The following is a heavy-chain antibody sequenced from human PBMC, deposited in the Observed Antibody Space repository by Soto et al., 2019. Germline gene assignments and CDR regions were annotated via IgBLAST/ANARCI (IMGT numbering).Heavy chain of an antibody. CDR2: LKPDGSDK. CDR1: GFTFGDFR. D-gene: IGHD2-15*01. CDR3: ATETYWSFDY. Sequence: EVQLVESGGGLVQRGGSLRLSCAASGFTFGDFRMSWVRQAPGKGLEWVANLKPDGSDKYYVDSVKGRFTISRDNAKDSLYLQMNSLRAEDTAVYYCATETYWSFDYWGQGALVTVSS. V-gene: IGHV3-7*01. J-gene: IGHJ4*02.